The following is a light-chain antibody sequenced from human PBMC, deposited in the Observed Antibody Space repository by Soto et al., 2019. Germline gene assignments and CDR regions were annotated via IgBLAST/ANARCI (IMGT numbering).Light chain of an antibody. CDR3: SSYTSSSSYV. Sequence: QSVLTQPASVSGSPGQSITISCTGTSSDVGTYNSVSWYQQYPGKAPKLMIHDVSNRPSGVSSRFSGSKSGNTASLTISGLQAEDEADYYCSSYTSSSSYVFGSGTKVTVL. CDR2: DVS. V-gene: IGLV2-14*01. CDR1: SSDVGTYNS. J-gene: IGLJ1*01.